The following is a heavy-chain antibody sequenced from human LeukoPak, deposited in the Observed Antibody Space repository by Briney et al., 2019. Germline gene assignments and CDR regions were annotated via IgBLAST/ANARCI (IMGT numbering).Heavy chain of an antibody. Sequence: GGSLRLSCAASGFTFSNYEMNWVRQAPGKGLEWVSYISLSGTTIYYADPVKGRFTISRDNAKNSLYLQMNSLRAEDTAVYYCATYRPVWGIDYWGQGTLVTVSS. CDR2: ISLSGTTI. D-gene: IGHD3-16*01. CDR3: ATYRPVWGIDY. CDR1: GFTFSNYE. V-gene: IGHV3-48*03. J-gene: IGHJ4*02.